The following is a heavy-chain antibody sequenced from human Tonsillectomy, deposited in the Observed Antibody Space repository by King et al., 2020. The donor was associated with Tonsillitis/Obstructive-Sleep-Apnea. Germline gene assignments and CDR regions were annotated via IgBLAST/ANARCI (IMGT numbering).Heavy chain of an antibody. J-gene: IGHJ4*02. V-gene: IGHV3-21*01. CDR2: ISDSGDYI. CDR3: AREGLY. CDR1: RFSFGAYS. Sequence: DVQLVESGGGPVKPGGSLRLSCAASRFSFGAYSMNWVRQAPGKGREWVSTISDSGDYIDYADSVKGPFTISRDNAKNSLYLQMNSLRAEDTAVYYCAREGLYWGQGTLVTVSS.